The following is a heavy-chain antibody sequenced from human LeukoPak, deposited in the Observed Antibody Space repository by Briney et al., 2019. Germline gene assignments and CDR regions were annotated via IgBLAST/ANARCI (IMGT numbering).Heavy chain of an antibody. CDR1: GGSISSGSYY. CDR2: IYTSGST. Sequence: SETLSLTCTVSGGSISSGSYYWSWIRQPAGKGLEWIGRIYTSGSTNYNPSLKSRVTISVDTSKNQFSLKLSSVTAADTAVYYCARAEFYYDSSGPSYARYYYYYYMDVWGKGTTVTISS. D-gene: IGHD3-22*01. V-gene: IGHV4-61*02. CDR3: ARAEFYYDSSGPSYARYYYYYYMDV. J-gene: IGHJ6*03.